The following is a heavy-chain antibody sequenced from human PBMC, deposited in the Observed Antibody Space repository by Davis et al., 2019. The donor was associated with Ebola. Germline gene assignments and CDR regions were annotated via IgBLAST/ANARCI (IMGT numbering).Heavy chain of an antibody. Sequence: SETLSLTCTVSGGSISSYYWSWIRQPPGKGLEWIGYIYYSGSTYYNPSLKSRVTISVDTSKNQFSLKLSSVTAADTAVYYCARDVIDFWSGRPYGMDVWGKGTTVTVSS. D-gene: IGHD3-3*01. CDR2: IYYSGST. J-gene: IGHJ6*04. CDR1: GGSISSYY. V-gene: IGHV4-59*06. CDR3: ARDVIDFWSGRPYGMDV.